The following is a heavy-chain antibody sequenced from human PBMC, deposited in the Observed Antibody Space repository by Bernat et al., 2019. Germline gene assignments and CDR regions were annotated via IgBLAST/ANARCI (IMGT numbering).Heavy chain of an antibody. V-gene: IGHV3-30-3*01. CDR3: ARGGYYGSGSYFDY. J-gene: IGHJ4*02. CDR1: GFTFSSYA. Sequence: QVQLVESGGGVVQPGRSLRLSCAASGFTFSSYAMHWVRQAPGKGLEWVAVISYDGSNKYYADSVKGRFTISRDNSKNTLYLQMNSLRAEDTAVYYCARGGYYGSGSYFDYWGQGTLVTVSS. D-gene: IGHD3-10*01. CDR2: ISYDGSNK.